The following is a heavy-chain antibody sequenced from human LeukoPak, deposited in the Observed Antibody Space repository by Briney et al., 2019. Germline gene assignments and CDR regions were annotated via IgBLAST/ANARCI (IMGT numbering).Heavy chain of an antibody. CDR3: ARGGKYYGDYWYFDL. V-gene: IGHV4-59*01. CDR1: GGSISSYY. Sequence: SETLSHTCTVSGGSISSYYWSWIRQPPGKGLEWIGYIYYSGSTNYNPSLKSRVTISVDTSKNQFSLKLSSVTAADTAVYYCARGGKYYGDYWYFDLWGRGTLVTVSS. CDR2: IYYSGST. D-gene: IGHD4-17*01. J-gene: IGHJ2*01.